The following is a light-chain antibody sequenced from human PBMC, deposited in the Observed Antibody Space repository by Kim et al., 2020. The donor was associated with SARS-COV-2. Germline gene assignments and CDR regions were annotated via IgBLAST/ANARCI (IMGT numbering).Light chain of an antibody. J-gene: IGKJ2*01. Sequence: DVVMTQTPLSLPVTPGEPASISCRSSQSLLDSDDGNTYLDWYLQKPGQSPQLLIYTLSDHAAGVPDRFSGSGSGTVLTLRISRVEDDDVGVYYCMQRIEFPYTFGQGTKLEI. CDR2: TLS. CDR1: QSLLDSDDGNTY. CDR3: MQRIEFPYT. V-gene: IGKV2-40*01.